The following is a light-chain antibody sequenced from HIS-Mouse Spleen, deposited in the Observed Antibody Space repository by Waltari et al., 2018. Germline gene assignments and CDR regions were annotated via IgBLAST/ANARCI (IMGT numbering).Light chain of an antibody. CDR2: EGS. V-gene: IGLV2-23*01. CDR3: CSYAGSSTWV. CDR1: SSDVGSYNL. J-gene: IGLJ3*02. Sequence: QSALTQPASVSGSPGQSITISCTGTSSDVGSYNLVSWYQQHPGKAPKLMIYEGSERPSGVSNRFACSQSGNTASLTISGLQAEDEADYYCCSYAGSSTWVFGGGTKLTVL.